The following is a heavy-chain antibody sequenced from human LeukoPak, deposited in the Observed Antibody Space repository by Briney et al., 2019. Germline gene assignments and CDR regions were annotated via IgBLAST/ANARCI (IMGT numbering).Heavy chain of an antibody. CDR1: GFTFSIYT. V-gene: IGHV3-21*01. Sequence: GGSLRLSCAASGFTFSIYTMNWARQAPGKGLEWVSSISSSSSYIYYADSVKGRFTISRDNAKNSLYLQMNSLRAEDTAVYYCARDWRYSSSSQYYYGMDVWGQGTTVTVSS. CDR2: ISSSSSYI. J-gene: IGHJ6*02. CDR3: ARDWRYSSSSQYYYGMDV. D-gene: IGHD6-6*01.